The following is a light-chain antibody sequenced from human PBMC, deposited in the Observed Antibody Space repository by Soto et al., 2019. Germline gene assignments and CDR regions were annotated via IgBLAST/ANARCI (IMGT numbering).Light chain of an antibody. CDR3: SSYTSSSTPWV. CDR1: SSDVGGYNY. J-gene: IGLJ3*02. CDR2: EVS. Sequence: QSALTQPACVSGSPGQSSTISCTGTSSDVGGYNYVSWYQQHPGKAPKLMIYEVSNRPSGVSNRFSGSKSGNTASLTISGLQAEDEADYYCSSYTSSSTPWVFGGGTKLTVL. V-gene: IGLV2-14*01.